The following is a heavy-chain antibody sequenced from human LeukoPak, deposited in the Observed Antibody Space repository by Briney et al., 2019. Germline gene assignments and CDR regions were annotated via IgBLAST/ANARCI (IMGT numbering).Heavy chain of an antibody. D-gene: IGHD6-19*01. CDR1: GFTFSGYG. CDR2: IWYDGSKE. J-gene: IGHJ4*02. CDR3: AREGSGWYLASDY. V-gene: IGHV3-33*01. Sequence: PGGSLRLSCAASGFTFSGYGMHWVRQAPGKGLEWVAIIWYDGSKEYYADSVEGRFTISRDNSKNTLYLQMHSLRAEDTAVYYCAREGSGWYLASDYWGQGTLVTVSS.